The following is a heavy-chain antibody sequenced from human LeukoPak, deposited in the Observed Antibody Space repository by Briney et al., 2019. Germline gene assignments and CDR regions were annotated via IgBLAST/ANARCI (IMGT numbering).Heavy chain of an antibody. V-gene: IGHV3-23*01. CDR3: ARVNSNFPLYYYYGMDV. J-gene: IGHJ6*02. CDR2: ISGSGGST. D-gene: IGHD4-11*01. CDR1: GFTFSSYA. Sequence: GGSLRLSCAASGFTFSSYAMSWVRQAPGKGLEWVSAISGSGGSTYYADSVKGRFTISRDNSKNTLYLQMNSLRAEDTAVYYCARVNSNFPLYYYYGMDVWGQGTTVTVSS.